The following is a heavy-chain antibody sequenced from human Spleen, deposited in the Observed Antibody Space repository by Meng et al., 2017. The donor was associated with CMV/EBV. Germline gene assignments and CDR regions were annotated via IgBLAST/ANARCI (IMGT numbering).Heavy chain of an antibody. Sequence: SETLSLTCTVSGGSISSYYWSWIRQPPGKGLEWIGYIYYSGSTNYNPSLKSRFTLSVDTSKNQFSLNLTSVTAADTAIYYCARMTAMIDVFDIWGPGTVVTVSS. CDR2: IYYSGST. J-gene: IGHJ3*02. CDR3: ARMTAMIDVFDI. V-gene: IGHV4-59*12. CDR1: GGSISSYY. D-gene: IGHD5-18*01.